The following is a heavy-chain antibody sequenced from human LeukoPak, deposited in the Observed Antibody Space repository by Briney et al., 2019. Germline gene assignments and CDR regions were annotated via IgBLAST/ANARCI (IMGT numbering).Heavy chain of an antibody. J-gene: IGHJ4*02. CDR3: AGDRDHGDFDY. Sequence: VASVKVSCKASGYTFSSYGISWVRQAPGQGLEWMGWISDYNGNTNYAQKLQGRVTMTTDTSTSTAYMELRSLRSDDTAVYYCAGDRDHGDFDYWGQGTLVTVSS. CDR2: ISDYNGNT. CDR1: GYTFSSYG. V-gene: IGHV1-18*04. D-gene: IGHD4-17*01.